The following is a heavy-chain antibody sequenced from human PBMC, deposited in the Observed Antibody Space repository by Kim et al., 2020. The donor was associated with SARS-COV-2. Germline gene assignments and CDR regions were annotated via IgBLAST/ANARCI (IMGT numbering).Heavy chain of an antibody. CDR3: ARGIRYCSGGSCYLDAFDI. Sequence: SRVTISVDTCKNHFSLKLSSVTAADTAVYYCARGIRYCSGGSCYLDAFDIWGQGTMVTVSS. D-gene: IGHD2-15*01. J-gene: IGHJ3*02. V-gene: IGHV4-31*02.